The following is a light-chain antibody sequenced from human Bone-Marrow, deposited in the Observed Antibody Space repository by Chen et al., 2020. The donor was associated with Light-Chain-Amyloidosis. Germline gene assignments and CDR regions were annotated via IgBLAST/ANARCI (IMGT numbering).Light chain of an antibody. CDR2: DDS. V-gene: IGLV3-21*02. J-gene: IGLJ3*02. Sequence: SYVLTQPSSVSVAPGQTATIACGGNNIGSTSVHWYQQTPGQAPLLVVYDDSDRPSGIPERLSGSNAGNTATLTISRVEAGDEADYDCQVWDRGSDGPVFGGGTKLTVL. CDR1: NIGSTS. CDR3: QVWDRGSDGPV.